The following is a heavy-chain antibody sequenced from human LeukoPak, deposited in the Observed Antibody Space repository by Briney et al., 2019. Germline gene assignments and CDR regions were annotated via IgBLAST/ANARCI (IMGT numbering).Heavy chain of an antibody. CDR3: AKAGGSSGYYQFDY. CDR1: GFTFDDYA. CDR2: ISWDGGST. V-gene: IGHV3-43D*03. J-gene: IGHJ4*02. D-gene: IGHD3-22*01. Sequence: GGSLRLSCAASGFTFDDYAMHWVRQAPGKGLEWVSLISWDGGSTYYADSVKGRFTISRDNSKNSLYLQMNSLRAEDTALYYCAKAGGSSGYYQFDYWGQGTLVTVSS.